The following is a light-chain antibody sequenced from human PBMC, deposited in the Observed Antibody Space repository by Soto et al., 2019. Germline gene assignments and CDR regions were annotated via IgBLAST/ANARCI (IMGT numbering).Light chain of an antibody. CDR2: GTS. CDR1: QSVSSY. V-gene: IGKV3-20*01. CDR3: EYYGSSIT. Sequence: EIVLTQSPATLSLSPGARATLSCRASQSVSSYLAWYQQRPGQAPRLLIHGTSNRATGIPDRFSGSGSGTDFTLTFSRLEPEDFAVYYCEYYGSSITFGGGTKVDNK. J-gene: IGKJ4*01.